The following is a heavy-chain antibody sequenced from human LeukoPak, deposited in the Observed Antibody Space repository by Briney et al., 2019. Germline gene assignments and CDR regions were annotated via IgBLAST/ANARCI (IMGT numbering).Heavy chain of an antibody. D-gene: IGHD5-18*01. V-gene: IGHV3-30*18. CDR2: ISYDGSNK. CDR3: AKVGSYGYYYYYMDV. Sequence: GGSLRLSCAASGFTFSSYGMHWVRQAPGKGLEWVAVISYDGSNKYYADSVKGRFTISRDNSKNTPYLQMNSLRAEDTAVYYCAKVGSYGYYYYYMDVWGKGTTVTVSS. CDR1: GFTFSSYG. J-gene: IGHJ6*03.